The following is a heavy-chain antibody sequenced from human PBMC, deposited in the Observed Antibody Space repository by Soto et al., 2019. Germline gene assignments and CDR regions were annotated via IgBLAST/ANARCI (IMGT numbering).Heavy chain of an antibody. CDR3: ARGRFCGGGSGSGDAFDI. J-gene: IGHJ3*02. D-gene: IGHD2-15*01. CDR2: IIPIFGTA. CDR1: GGTFSSYA. Sequence: SVKVSCKASGGTFSSYAIIWVRQAPGQGLEWMGGIIPIFGTANYAQKFQGRVTITADESTSTAYMELSSLRSEDTAVYYCARGRFCGGGSGSGDAFDIWGQGTMVTVSS. V-gene: IGHV1-69*13.